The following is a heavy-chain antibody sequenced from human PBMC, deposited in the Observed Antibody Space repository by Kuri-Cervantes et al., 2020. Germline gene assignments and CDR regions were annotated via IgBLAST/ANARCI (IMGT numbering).Heavy chain of an antibody. J-gene: IGHJ4*02. D-gene: IGHD2-8*01. CDR3: ARRVYASSADY. CDR1: GGSVSSGSYY. CDR2: IHSTGST. V-gene: IGHV4-39*01. Sequence: SETLSLTCTVSGGSVSSGSYYWSWIRQPPGKGLEWIGNIHSTGSTYYNPSLESRVSISVDTSKNQFSLKLKSVIAADTAIYYCARRVYASSADYWDQGTLVTVSS.